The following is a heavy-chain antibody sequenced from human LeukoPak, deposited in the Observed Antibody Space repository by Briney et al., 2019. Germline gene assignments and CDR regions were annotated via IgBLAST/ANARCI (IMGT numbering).Heavy chain of an antibody. CDR1: GFTFSVSW. Sequence: GGSLRLSCAASGFTFSVSWMSWVRQAPGKGLEWVASIKEDGSERYYVDPVKGRFTIPRDNAKTSLYLQMNSLRAEDTAVYFCARVGESYDLLSGYQNSYFDLWGRGTPVTVSS. J-gene: IGHJ2*01. CDR3: ARVGESYDLLSGYQNSYFDL. D-gene: IGHD3-3*01. V-gene: IGHV3-7*01. CDR2: IKEDGSER.